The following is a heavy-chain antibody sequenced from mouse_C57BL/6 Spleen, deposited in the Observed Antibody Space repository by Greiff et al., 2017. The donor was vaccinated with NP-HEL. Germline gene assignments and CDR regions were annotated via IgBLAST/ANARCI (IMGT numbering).Heavy chain of an antibody. CDR1: GFNIKDYY. Sequence: EVQLQQSGAELVRPGASVKLSCTASGFNIKDYYMHWVKQRPEQGLEWIGRIDPEDGDTEYAPKFQGKATMTADTSSNTAYLQLSSLTSEDTAVYYCTRIYYGNYYFDYWGQGTTLTVSS. CDR2: IDPEDGDT. D-gene: IGHD2-1*01. V-gene: IGHV14-1*01. J-gene: IGHJ2*01. CDR3: TRIYYGNYYFDY.